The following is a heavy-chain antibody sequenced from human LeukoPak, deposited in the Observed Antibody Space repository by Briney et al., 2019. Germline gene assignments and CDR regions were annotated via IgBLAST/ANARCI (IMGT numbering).Heavy chain of an antibody. V-gene: IGHV3-23*01. CDR2: ISGGGGST. CDR3: AKGGNSRNRDFDH. D-gene: IGHD1-14*01. CDR1: GFTFTSYS. Sequence: GGSLRLSCAASGFTFTSYSMNWVRQAPGKGLEWVSTISGGGGSTYYADPAKGRFTVSRDNSKNTGYLQMNSLRAEDTAVYYCAKGGNSRNRDFDHWGQGTRVTVSS. J-gene: IGHJ4*02.